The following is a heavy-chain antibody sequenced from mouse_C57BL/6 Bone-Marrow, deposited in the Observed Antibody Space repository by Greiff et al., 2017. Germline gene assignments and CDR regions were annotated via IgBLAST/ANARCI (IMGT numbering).Heavy chain of an antibody. V-gene: IGHV1-7*01. Sequence: QVQLQQSGAELAKPGASVKLSCKASGYTFTSYWMHWVKQRPGQGLEWIGYINPSSGYTKYNQKFKDKATLTADKSSSTAYMQLSSLTYEDSAVYYCARSPLQLRLRGGYFDYWGQGTTLTVSS. D-gene: IGHD3-2*02. J-gene: IGHJ2*01. CDR3: ARSPLQLRLRGGYFDY. CDR1: GYTFTSYW. CDR2: INPSSGYT.